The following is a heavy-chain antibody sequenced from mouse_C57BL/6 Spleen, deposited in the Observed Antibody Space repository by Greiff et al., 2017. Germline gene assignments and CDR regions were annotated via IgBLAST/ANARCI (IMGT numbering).Heavy chain of an antibody. Sequence: EVQGVESGGGLVQPKGSLKLSCAASGFTFNTYAMHWVRQAPGKGLEWVARIRSKSSNYATYYADSVKDRFTISRDDSQSMLYLQMNNLKTEDTAMYYCVRVGMYDYVASMDYWGQGTSVTVSS. CDR1: GFTFNTYA. V-gene: IGHV10-3*01. J-gene: IGHJ4*01. D-gene: IGHD2-4*01. CDR3: VRVGMYDYVASMDY. CDR2: IRSKSSNYAT.